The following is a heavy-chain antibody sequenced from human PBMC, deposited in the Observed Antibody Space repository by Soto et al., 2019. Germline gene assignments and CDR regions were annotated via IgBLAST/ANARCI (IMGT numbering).Heavy chain of an antibody. CDR3: ARLGYCSSTSCPDV. CDR2: ISAYNGNT. J-gene: IGHJ6*04. Sequence: VASVKVSCKPSGYTFTSYGISWVRQALGQGLEWMGWISAYNGNTNYAQKLQGRVTMTTDTSTSTAYMELRSLRSDDTAVYYCARLGYCSSTSCPDVWGKGTTVTFSS. CDR1: GYTFTSYG. V-gene: IGHV1-18*01. D-gene: IGHD2-2*01.